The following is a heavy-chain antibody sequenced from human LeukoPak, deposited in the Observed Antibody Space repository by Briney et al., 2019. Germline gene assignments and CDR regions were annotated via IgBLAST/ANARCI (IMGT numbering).Heavy chain of an antibody. V-gene: IGHV1-2*02. CDR2: NNPNSGGT. D-gene: IGHD6-13*01. J-gene: IGHJ4*02. CDR3: ARGLIASVGTLDY. CDR1: GYTFIGYY. Sequence: GASVKVSCKASGYTFIGYYMHWVRQAPGQGLEWMGWNNPNSGGTNYAQKFQGRVTMTRDTSISTAYMELSRLRSDDTAVYYCARGLIASVGTLDYWGQGTLVTVSS.